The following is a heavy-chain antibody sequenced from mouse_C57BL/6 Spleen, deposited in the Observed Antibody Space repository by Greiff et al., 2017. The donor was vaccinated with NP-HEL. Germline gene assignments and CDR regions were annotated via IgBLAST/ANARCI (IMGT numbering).Heavy chain of an antibody. CDR1: GYTFTSYW. V-gene: IGHV1-64*01. CDR2: IHPNSGST. J-gene: IGHJ2*01. Sequence: VQLQQPGAELVKPGASVKLSCKASGYTFTSYWMHWVKQRPGQGLEWIGMIHPNSGSTNYNEKFKSKATLTVDKSSTTAYMQLSNLTSEDSAVYYCAGCFYGLRNYFDDWGQGTTLTVSS. CDR3: AGCFYGLRNYFDD. D-gene: IGHD1-1*01.